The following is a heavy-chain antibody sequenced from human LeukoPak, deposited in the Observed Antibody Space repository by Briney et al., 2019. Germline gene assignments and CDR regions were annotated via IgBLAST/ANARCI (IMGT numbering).Heavy chain of an antibody. Sequence: SETLSLTCTVSGGSVSSRSHYWSWIRQPPGKGLEWIGYIYYSGSTNYNPSLKSRVTISVDTSKNQFSLKLSSVTAADTAVYYCARPDSSGYYYDYWGQGTLVTVSS. V-gene: IGHV4-61*01. J-gene: IGHJ4*02. CDR2: IYYSGST. CDR3: ARPDSSGYYYDY. CDR1: GGSVSSRSHY. D-gene: IGHD3-22*01.